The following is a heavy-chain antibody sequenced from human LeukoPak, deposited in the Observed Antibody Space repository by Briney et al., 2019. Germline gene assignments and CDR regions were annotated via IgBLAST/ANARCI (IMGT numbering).Heavy chain of an antibody. Sequence: ASVKVSCKASGYTFTSYYMHWVRQAPGQGLEWMGIINPSGGSTSYAQKFQGRVTMTRDMSTSTVYVELSSLRSEDTAVYYCARAGGTTYYYDSSGYYDPPFDYWGQGTLVTVSS. D-gene: IGHD3-22*01. V-gene: IGHV1-46*01. J-gene: IGHJ4*02. CDR1: GYTFTSYY. CDR2: INPSGGST. CDR3: ARAGGTTYYYDSSGYYDPPFDY.